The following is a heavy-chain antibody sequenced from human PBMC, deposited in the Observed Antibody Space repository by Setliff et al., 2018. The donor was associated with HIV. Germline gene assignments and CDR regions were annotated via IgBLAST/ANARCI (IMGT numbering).Heavy chain of an antibody. J-gene: IGHJ4*02. D-gene: IGHD3-22*01. Sequence: GGSLRLSCAASGFTVSSNYMSWVRQAPGKGLEWVSVIYSGGSTYYADSVKGRFTISRDNSKNTLYLQMNSLRAEDTAVYYCARARGYYDSSGYYYWGQGTLVTVS. V-gene: IGHV3-53*01. CDR2: IYSGGST. CDR1: GFTVSSNY. CDR3: ARARGYYDSSGYYY.